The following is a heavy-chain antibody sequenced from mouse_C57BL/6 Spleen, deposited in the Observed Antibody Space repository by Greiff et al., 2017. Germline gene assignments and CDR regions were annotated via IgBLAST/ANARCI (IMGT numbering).Heavy chain of an antibody. CDR2: IYPRDGST. CDR3: ANDYYGISPWFAY. CDR1: GYTFPDHT. J-gene: IGHJ3*01. V-gene: IGHV1-78*01. D-gene: IGHD1-1*01. Sequence: VKLMESDAELVKPGASVKISCKVSGYTFPDHTIHWMKQRPEQGLEWIGYIYPRDGSTKYNEKFKGKATLTADKSSSTAYMQLNSLTSEDAAVYFCANDYYGISPWFAYWGKGTLVTVSA.